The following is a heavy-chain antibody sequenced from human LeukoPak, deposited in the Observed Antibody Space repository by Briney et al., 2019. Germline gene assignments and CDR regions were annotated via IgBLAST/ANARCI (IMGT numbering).Heavy chain of an antibody. V-gene: IGHV1-69*13. CDR2: IIPIFGTA. CDR1: GGTFISYA. Sequence: SVKVSCKASGGTFISYAISWVRQAPGQGLEWMGGIIPIFGTANYAQKFQGRVTVTADESTSTAYMELSSLRSEDTAVYYCARGVYRELLADYWGQGTLVTVSS. CDR3: ARGVYRELLADY. D-gene: IGHD2-21*02. J-gene: IGHJ4*02.